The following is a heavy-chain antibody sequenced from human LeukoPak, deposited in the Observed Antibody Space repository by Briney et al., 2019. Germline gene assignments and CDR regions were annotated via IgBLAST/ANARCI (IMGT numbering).Heavy chain of an antibody. CDR1: GGSISSSHW. Sequence: PSGTLSLTCTVSGGSISSSHWWGWVRQPPGKGLEWLGEIHHIGSTNSNPSLKSRATISVDKFKNQFSLRLNSVTAADTAVYYCAREFVQGSSLPYFDCWGQGTLVTVSS. CDR3: AREFVQGSSLPYFDC. J-gene: IGHJ4*02. V-gene: IGHV4-4*02. D-gene: IGHD2-21*01. CDR2: IHHIGST.